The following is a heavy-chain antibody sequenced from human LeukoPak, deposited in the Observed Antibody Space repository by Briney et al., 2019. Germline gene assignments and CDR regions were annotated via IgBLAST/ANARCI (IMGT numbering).Heavy chain of an antibody. J-gene: IGHJ4*02. V-gene: IGHV4-4*07. D-gene: IGHD3-16*02. CDR1: NGSMNSDY. Sequence: PSETLSLTCTVSNGSMNSDYWGWVRQPAGKGLEWIGRIYNWRTTNYSPSLKSRLSMSIDTSKNQFYLTLRSVTAADTAVYYCGRQGYTAAYYFVDYWSQGSLVTVSS. CDR3: GRQGYTAAYYFVDY. CDR2: IYNWRTT.